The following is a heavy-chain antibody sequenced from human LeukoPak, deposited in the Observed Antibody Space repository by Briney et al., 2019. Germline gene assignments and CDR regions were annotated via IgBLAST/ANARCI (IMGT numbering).Heavy chain of an antibody. CDR1: GGSISSSNW. CDR3: ARDRPAGCSGGSCCSWFDY. Sequence: SGTLSLTCAVSGGSISSSNWWSWVRQPPGKGLEWIGEIYHSGSTNYNPSLKSRVTISVDKSKNQFSLKLSSVTAADTAVYYCARDRPAGCSGGSCCSWFDYWGQGTLVTVSS. CDR2: IYHSGST. J-gene: IGHJ4*02. D-gene: IGHD2-15*01. V-gene: IGHV4-4*02.